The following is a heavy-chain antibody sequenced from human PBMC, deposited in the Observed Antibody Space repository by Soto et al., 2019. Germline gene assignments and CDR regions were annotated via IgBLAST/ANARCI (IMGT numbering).Heavy chain of an antibody. CDR1: GYTFTGYY. D-gene: IGHD3-16*01. CDR2: INPNSGGT. Sequence: VKVSCKASGYTFTGYYMHWVRQAPGQGLEWMGWINPNSGGTNYAQKFQGRVTMTRDTSISTAYMELSRLRSDDTAVYYCARGLMGYYYGMDVWGQGTTVTVSS. CDR3: ARGLMGYYYGMDV. V-gene: IGHV1-2*02. J-gene: IGHJ6*02.